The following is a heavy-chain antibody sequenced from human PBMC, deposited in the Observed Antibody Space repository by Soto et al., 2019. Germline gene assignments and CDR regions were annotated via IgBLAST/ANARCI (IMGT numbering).Heavy chain of an antibody. CDR3: AKDILPTYYYGSGSSNFDY. Sequence: GGSLRLSCAASGFTFSSYAMSWVRQAPGKGLEWVSGISASGDRSGSTNYADSVKGRFTISRDKSKNTLYLEMNSLRAEDTAVYYCAKDILPTYYYGSGSSNFDYWGQGTLVTVSS. V-gene: IGHV3-23*01. J-gene: IGHJ4*02. CDR2: ISASGDRSGST. CDR1: GFTFSSYA. D-gene: IGHD3-10*01.